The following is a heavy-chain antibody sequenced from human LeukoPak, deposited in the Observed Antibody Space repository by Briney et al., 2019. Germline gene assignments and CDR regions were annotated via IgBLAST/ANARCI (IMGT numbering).Heavy chain of an antibody. CDR3: PKAAQRGFAYSNSPES. D-gene: IGHD4-11*01. CDR2: IWSDKSNR. V-gene: IGHV3-33*06. J-gene: IGHJ5*02. Sequence: GGSLRLSCAASGFIFNHHGMHWVLQAPGPGLEAMAVIWSDKSNRFYADSVTGRFTISRDGSGQTVYLQMARLTAHDTAIHYCPKAAQRGFAYSNSPESWGQGALVTVAS. CDR1: GFIFNHHG.